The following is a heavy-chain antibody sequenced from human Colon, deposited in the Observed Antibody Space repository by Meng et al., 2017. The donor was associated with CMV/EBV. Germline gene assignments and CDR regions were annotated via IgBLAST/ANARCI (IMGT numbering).Heavy chain of an antibody. CDR3: ARGRGGGKWFDP. D-gene: IGHD2-15*01. Sequence: ASVKVSCKASGYIFSTYDINWVRQAPGQGLEWMGWMSPINGKTGYAQKFQGRVTISKNTSISTAYMELSSLTLDDTAVYYCARGRGGGKWFDPWGQGTLVTVSS. CDR1: GYIFSTYD. CDR2: MSPINGKT. V-gene: IGHV1-8*02. J-gene: IGHJ5*02.